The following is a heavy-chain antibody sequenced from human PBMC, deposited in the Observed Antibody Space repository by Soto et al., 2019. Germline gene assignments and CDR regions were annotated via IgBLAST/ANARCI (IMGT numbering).Heavy chain of an antibody. CDR2: INHSGST. V-gene: IGHV4-34*01. D-gene: IGHD6-19*01. J-gene: IGHJ4*02. CDR1: GGSFNSNY. CDR3: LSARFDY. Sequence: QVRLQQWGAQLLKPSETLSLTCAVSGGSFNSNYWTWVRQPPGKGLEWIGEINHSGSTNYNASLIGRVTISVDTSKNQFSLRLSSVTAADTAVYYCLSARFDYWGQGTLVTVSS.